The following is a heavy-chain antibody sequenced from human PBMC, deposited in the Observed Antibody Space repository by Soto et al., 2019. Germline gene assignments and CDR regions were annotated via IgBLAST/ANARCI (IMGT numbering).Heavy chain of an antibody. V-gene: IGHV1-46*03. CDR3: ARDGDGSDCGGDCYSLDY. CDR2: INPSGGST. CDR1: GYTFTSYY. Sequence: GASVKVSCTASGYTFTSYYMHWVRQAPGQGLEWMGIINPSGGSTSYAQKFQGRVTMTRDTSTSTVYMELSSLRSEDTAVYYCARDGDGSDCGGDCYSLDYWGQGTLVTVSS. J-gene: IGHJ4*02. D-gene: IGHD2-21*02.